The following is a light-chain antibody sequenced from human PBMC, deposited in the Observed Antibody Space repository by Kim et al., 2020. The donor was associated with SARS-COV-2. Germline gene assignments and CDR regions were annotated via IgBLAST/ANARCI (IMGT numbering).Light chain of an antibody. J-gene: IGLJ2*01. CDR2: QDS. CDR1: KLGDKY. Sequence: SPGQTASIPCSGDKLGDKYACWYQQKPGQSPVLVIYQDSKRPSGIPERFSGSNSGNTATLTISGTQAMDEADYYCQAWDSSIHVVFGGGTQLTVL. V-gene: IGLV3-1*01. CDR3: QAWDSSIHVV.